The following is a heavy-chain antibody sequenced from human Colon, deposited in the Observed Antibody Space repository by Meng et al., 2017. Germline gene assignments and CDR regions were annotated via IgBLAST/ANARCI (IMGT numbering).Heavy chain of an antibody. CDR1: GYTFTSYD. V-gene: IGHV1-8*01. CDR2: MNTNSGNK. J-gene: IGHJ4*02. CDR3: ARGLYPTTPAQLVD. Sequence: QVQLVQSGAEVKKPGASVKVSCKTSGYTFTSYDINWVRQAAGQGLEWIGWMNTNSGNKDYAWNLQGRVTLTSDTSLTTAYMELSSLRPEDTAVYYCARGLYPTTPAQLVDWGQGTLVTASS. D-gene: IGHD1-14*01.